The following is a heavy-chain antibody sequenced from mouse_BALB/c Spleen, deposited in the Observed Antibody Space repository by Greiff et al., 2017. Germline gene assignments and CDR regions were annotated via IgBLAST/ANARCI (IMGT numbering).Heavy chain of an antibody. V-gene: IGHV5-4*02. CDR2: ISDGGSYT. Sequence: EVQGVESGGGLVKPGGSLKLSCAASGFTFSDYYMYWVRQTPEKRLEWVATISDGGSYTYYPDSVKGRFTISRDNAKNNLYLQMSSLKSEDTAMYYCARGVYGNYGGYAMDYWGQGTSVTVSS. J-gene: IGHJ4*01. D-gene: IGHD2-1*01. CDR1: GFTFSDYY. CDR3: ARGVYGNYGGYAMDY.